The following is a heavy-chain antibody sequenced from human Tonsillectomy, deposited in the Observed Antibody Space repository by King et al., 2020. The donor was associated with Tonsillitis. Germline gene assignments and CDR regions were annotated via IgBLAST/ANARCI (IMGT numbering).Heavy chain of an antibody. CDR2: IYHSGST. J-gene: IGHJ4*02. CDR3: ARVSAEYYFDY. Sequence: VQLQESGPGLVKPSETLSLTCAVSGYSISSVYYWGWIRQPPGKGLEWIGSIYHSGSTYYNPSLKSRVTISVDTSKNQFSLKLSSVTAADTAVYYCARVSAEYYFDYWGQGTLVTVSS. D-gene: IGHD6-13*01. CDR1: GYSISSVYY. V-gene: IGHV4-38-2*01.